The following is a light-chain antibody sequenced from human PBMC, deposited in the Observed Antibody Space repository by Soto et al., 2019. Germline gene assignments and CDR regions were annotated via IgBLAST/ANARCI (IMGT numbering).Light chain of an antibody. CDR3: QQSYSTPQS. CDR1: QSISSY. J-gene: IGKJ4*01. Sequence: IQITQSSSSLSAXVGDXGTIXXRASQSISSYLNWYQQKPGKAPKLLIYAASSLQSGVPSRFSRSGSGTDFTLTISSLQPEDFATYYCQQSYSTPQSLGGGTKEDVK. CDR2: AAS. V-gene: IGKV1-39*01.